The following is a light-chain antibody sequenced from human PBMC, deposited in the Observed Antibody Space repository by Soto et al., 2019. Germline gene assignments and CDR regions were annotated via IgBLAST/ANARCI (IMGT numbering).Light chain of an antibody. V-gene: IGLV1-40*01. J-gene: IGLJ1*01. Sequence: QPVLTQPPSVSGAPGQRVTISCTGSSSNIGAGYDVHWYQQLPGTAPKLLIYGNSNRPSGVPDRFSGSKSGTSASLAITGLQAEDEADYYCSSFTSNRIYVFGPGTKLTVL. CDR2: GNS. CDR3: SSFTSNRIYV. CDR1: SSNIGAGYD.